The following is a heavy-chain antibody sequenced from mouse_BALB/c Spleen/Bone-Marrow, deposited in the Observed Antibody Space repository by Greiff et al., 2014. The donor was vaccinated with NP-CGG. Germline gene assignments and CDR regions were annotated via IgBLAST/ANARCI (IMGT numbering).Heavy chain of an antibody. Sequence: EVQLQQSGPSLVKPSQTLSPTCSVTGDSITSGYWNWIRKFPGNKLEYMGYISHSGSTYYNPSLKSRISITRDTSKNQYYLQLNSVTTEDTATYYCARAGYRYDVGYAMDYWGQGTSVTVSS. J-gene: IGHJ4*01. D-gene: IGHD2-14*01. CDR3: ARAGYRYDVGYAMDY. CDR2: ISHSGST. V-gene: IGHV3-8*02. CDR1: GDSITSGY.